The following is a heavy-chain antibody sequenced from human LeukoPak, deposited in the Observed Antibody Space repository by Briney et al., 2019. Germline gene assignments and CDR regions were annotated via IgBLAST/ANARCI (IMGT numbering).Heavy chain of an antibody. V-gene: IGHV5-51*01. J-gene: IGHJ4*02. Sequence: ICGEAGGSIFTSDWIWGGRQLGGEGVGGMGISDSGDSNTRYSPSFHGHVTISADKSISTAYLQWSRLEASDTAVFYCARHPKSGYTGYDSDYWGQGTLVTVSS. CDR2: SDSGDSNT. CDR3: ARHPKSGYTGYDSDY. D-gene: IGHD5-12*01. CDR1: GSIFTSDW.